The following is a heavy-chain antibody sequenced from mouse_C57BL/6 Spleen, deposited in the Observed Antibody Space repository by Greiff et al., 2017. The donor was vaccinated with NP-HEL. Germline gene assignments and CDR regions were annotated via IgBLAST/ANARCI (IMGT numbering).Heavy chain of an antibody. Sequence: QVQLKESGAELVKPGASVKLSCKASGYTFTEYTIHWVKQRSGQGLEWIGWFYPGSGSIKYNEKFKDKATLTADKSSSTVYMELSRLTSEDSAVYFCARHGTITTGKGPWFCDYWGQGTTLTVSS. CDR1: GYTFTEYT. CDR2: FYPGSGSI. J-gene: IGHJ2*01. CDR3: ARHGTITTGKGPWFCDY. D-gene: IGHD1-1*01. V-gene: IGHV1-62-2*01.